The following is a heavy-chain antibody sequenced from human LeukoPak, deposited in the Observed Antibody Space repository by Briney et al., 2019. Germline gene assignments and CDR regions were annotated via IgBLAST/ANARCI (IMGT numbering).Heavy chain of an antibody. Sequence: SETLSLACTVSGGSISSSGYYWGWIRQPPGKGLEWIGSINYGGSTYYNPSLKSRVTISVDTSKNQFSLKLSSVTAADTAVYYCARHSPLAMQWDPWYFDLWGRGTLVTVSS. CDR1: GGSISSSGYY. D-gene: IGHD1-26*01. CDR2: INYGGST. J-gene: IGHJ2*01. CDR3: ARHSPLAMQWDPWYFDL. V-gene: IGHV4-39*01.